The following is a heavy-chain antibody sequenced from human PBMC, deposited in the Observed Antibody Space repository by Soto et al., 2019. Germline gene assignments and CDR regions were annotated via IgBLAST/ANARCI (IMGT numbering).Heavy chain of an antibody. Sequence: TGGSLRLSCAASGFTFGDYAMHWVRQAPGKGLEWVSGISWNSGSIGYADSVKGRFTISRDNAKNSLYLQMNSLRAEDTALYYCAKDIRRGDGYNADYYYYGMDVWGQGTTVTVSS. V-gene: IGHV3-9*01. CDR2: ISWNSGSI. CDR3: AKDIRRGDGYNADYYYYGMDV. J-gene: IGHJ6*02. CDR1: GFTFGDYA. D-gene: IGHD5-12*01.